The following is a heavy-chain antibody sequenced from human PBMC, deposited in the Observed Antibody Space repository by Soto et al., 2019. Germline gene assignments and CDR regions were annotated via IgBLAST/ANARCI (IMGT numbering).Heavy chain of an antibody. V-gene: IGHV3-33*01. CDR2: IWFDGSNK. CDR3: ARSAMVRGVMAYLDY. J-gene: IGHJ4*02. D-gene: IGHD3-10*01. Sequence: QVQLVEFGGGVVQPGRSLRLSCAASGFTFSSYGMHWVRQAPGKGLEWVAVIWFDGSNKYYADSVKGRFTISRDNSKNTLYLQMNSLRAEDTAVYYCARSAMVRGVMAYLDYWGQGTLVTVSS. CDR1: GFTFSSYG.